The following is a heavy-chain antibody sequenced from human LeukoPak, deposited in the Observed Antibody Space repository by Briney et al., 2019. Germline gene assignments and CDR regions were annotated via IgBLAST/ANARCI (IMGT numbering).Heavy chain of an antibody. J-gene: IGHJ6*02. V-gene: IGHV5-51*01. Sequence: GESLKISCKGSGYTFTSHWIGWVRPMAGEGLEWMGIICPGDSDPRYSPSFQGQVTISADKSISTAYLQWGSLKASDTAIYYCARLGYCSSASCYYGMDVWGQGTTVTVSS. CDR3: ARLGYCSSASCYYGMDV. D-gene: IGHD2-2*01. CDR2: ICPGDSDP. CDR1: GYTFTSHW.